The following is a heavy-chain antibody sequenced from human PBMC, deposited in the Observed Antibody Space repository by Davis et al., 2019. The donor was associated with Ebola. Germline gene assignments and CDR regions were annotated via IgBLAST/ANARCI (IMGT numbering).Heavy chain of an antibody. V-gene: IGHV1-69*04. CDR2: IIPILGIA. J-gene: IGHJ4*02. CDR1: GGTFSSYA. Sequence: SVKVSCKASGGTFSSYAISWVRQAPGQGLEWMGRIIPILGIANYAQKFQGRVTITADKSKSTAYMELSSLRSEETAVYYCARGSYSSRKGDDYWGQGTLVTVSS. D-gene: IGHD6-13*01. CDR3: ARGSYSSRKGDDY.